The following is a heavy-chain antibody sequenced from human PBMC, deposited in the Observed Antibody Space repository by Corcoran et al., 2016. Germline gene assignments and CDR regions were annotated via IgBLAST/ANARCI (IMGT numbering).Heavy chain of an antibody. CDR3: ASWSDDFWSGYNTGTYFDY. J-gene: IGHJ4*02. V-gene: IGHV1-2*02. D-gene: IGHD3-3*01. CDR1: GYTFTGYY. Sequence: QVQLVQSGAEVKKPGASVKVSCKASGYTFTGYYMHWVRQAPGQGLEWMGWINPNSGGTNYAQKFQGRVTMTRDTSISTAYMELSRLRSDDAAVYDGASWSDDFWSGYNTGTYFDYWGQGTLVTVSS. CDR2: INPNSGGT.